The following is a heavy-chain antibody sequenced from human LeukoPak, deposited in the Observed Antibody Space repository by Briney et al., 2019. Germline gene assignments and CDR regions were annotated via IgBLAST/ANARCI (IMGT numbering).Heavy chain of an antibody. CDR1: GFTFSSYA. CDR2: ISGSGGST. J-gene: IGHJ4*02. D-gene: IGHD3-3*01. V-gene: IGHV3-23*01. CDR3: AKVPSPFGVVRYFDY. Sequence: GGSLRLSCAASGFTFSSYAMSWVPQAPGKGLEWVSAISGSGGSTYYADSVKGRFTISRDNSKNTLYLQMNSLRAEDTAVYYCAKVPSPFGVVRYFDYWGQGTLVTVSS.